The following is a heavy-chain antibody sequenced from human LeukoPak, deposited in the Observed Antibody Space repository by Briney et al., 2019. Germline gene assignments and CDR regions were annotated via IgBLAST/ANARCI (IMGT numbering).Heavy chain of an antibody. CDR3: AKGLRGNYDY. V-gene: IGHV3-23*01. J-gene: IGHJ4*02. CDR2: INDRGGDT. CDR1: GFTFSNYA. Sequence: GGSLRLSCAASGFTFSNYAMTWVRQAPGKGLEWNSAINDRGGDTYYADSVKGRFTISRDNSKNTLYLQMNSLRAEDTAVYYCAKGLRGNYDYWGQGTLVTVSS. D-gene: IGHD1-26*01.